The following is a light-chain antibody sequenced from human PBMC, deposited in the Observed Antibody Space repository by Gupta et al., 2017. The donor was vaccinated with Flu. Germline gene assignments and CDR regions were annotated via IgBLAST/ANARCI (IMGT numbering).Light chain of an antibody. J-gene: IGLJ3*02. V-gene: IGLV2-11*01. CDR2: DVT. Sequence: QSALTQPRSVSGSPGQSVTISCTGTASDIGDSKHVSWYQQHPGKAPKLVIYDVTKRPSGVPDRFSDSKSGNTASLTISGLQAEDAGDYYCCSYAGSVFGGGTKLTVL. CDR3: CSYAGSV. CDR1: ASDIGDSKH.